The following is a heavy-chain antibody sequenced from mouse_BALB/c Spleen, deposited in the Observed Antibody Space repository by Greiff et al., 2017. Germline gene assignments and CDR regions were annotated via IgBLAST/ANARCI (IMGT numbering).Heavy chain of an antibody. J-gene: IGHJ4*01. CDR2: ICSGGSYT. D-gene: IGHD1-1*01. CDR3: ARPYYGNAMDY. V-gene: IGHV5-6*01. CDR1: GFTFSSYG. Sequence: EVQLVESGGDLVKPGGSLTLSCAASGFTFSSYGMSWVRQTPDKRLEWVATICSGGSYTYYPDSVKGRFTISRDNAKNTLYLQMSSLKAEDTAMYYCARPYYGNAMDYWGQGTSVTVSS.